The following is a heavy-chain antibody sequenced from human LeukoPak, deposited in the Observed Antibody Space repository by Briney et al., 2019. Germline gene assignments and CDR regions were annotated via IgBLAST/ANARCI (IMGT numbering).Heavy chain of an antibody. CDR3: ARDLIPFDLGCFDS. CDR1: GFTFSSYG. Sequence: QGGRSLRLSCAASGFTFSSYGMHWARQAPGKGLEWVAVISYDGSNKYYADSVRGRFTISRDDSKNTLFLQMNSLRGEDTAVYYCARDLIPFDLGCFDSWGQGALVTVSS. J-gene: IGHJ4*02. CDR2: ISYDGSNK. V-gene: IGHV3-30*03. D-gene: IGHD3-9*01.